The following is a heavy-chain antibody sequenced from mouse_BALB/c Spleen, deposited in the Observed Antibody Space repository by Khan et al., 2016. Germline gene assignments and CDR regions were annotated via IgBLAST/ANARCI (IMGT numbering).Heavy chain of an antibody. J-gene: IGHJ4*01. CDR2: IDPENGDT. V-gene: IGHV14-4*02. CDR3: IACDYNAMDY. CDR1: GFNIKDYY. Sequence: VQLQQSGAELVRSGASVKLSCTASGFNIKDYYMHWVKQRPEQGLEWIGWIDPENGDTEYAPKFQGKATMTADTSSNTAYLQLSSLTSEDTAVYYCIACDYNAMDYWGQGTSVTVSS.